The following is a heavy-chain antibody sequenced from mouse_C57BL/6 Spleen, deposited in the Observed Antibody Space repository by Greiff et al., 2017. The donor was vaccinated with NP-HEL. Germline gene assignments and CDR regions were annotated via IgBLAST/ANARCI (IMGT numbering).Heavy chain of an antibody. V-gene: IGHV14-4*01. CDR1: GFSIKDDY. CDR3: TFPYFDY. J-gene: IGHJ2*01. Sequence: VQLQQSGAELVRPGASVKLSCTASGFSIKDDYMHWVKQRPEQGLEWIGWIDPENGDTEYASKFQGKATITADTSSNTAYLQLSSLTSEDTAVYYCTFPYFDYWGQGTTLTVSS. CDR2: IDPENGDT.